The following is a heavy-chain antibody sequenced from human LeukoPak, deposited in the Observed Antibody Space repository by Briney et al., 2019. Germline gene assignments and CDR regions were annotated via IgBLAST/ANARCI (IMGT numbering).Heavy chain of an antibody. CDR1: SITLSTYA. CDR3: ARAQFPSAGYFFY. J-gene: IGHJ4*02. Sequence: GGSLRLFCAASSITLSTYAMQWVSQALGNRLEWVSVISYDGSNKYYAKSVKGLFTISRDNSKTTLYLQMNSLRAEDTAVYYCARAQFPSAGYFFYWGQGALVSVSS. CDR2: ISYDGSNK. V-gene: IGHV3-30*01. D-gene: IGHD2-21*01.